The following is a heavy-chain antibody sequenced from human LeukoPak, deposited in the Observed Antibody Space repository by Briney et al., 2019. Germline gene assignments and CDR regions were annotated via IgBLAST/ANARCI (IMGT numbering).Heavy chain of an antibody. CDR2: ISYDGSNK. J-gene: IGHJ4*02. CDR1: GFSFSDFA. Sequence: PGGSLRLSCAASGFSFSDFAMHWVRQAPGKGLEWVALISYDGSNKYYADSVKGRFTISRDNSKNTLFLQMNSLRADDTAVYYCAKAGAAVAGGVIDYWGQGTLVTVSS. CDR3: AKAGAAVAGGVIDY. D-gene: IGHD6-19*01. V-gene: IGHV3-30*04.